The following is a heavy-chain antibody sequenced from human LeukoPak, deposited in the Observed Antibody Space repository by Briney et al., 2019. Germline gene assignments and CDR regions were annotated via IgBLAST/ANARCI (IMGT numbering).Heavy chain of an antibody. J-gene: IGHJ5*02. V-gene: IGHV1-2*02. Sequence: GASVKVSCKASGYTFTGYYMHWVRQAPGQGLEWMGWINPNSGGTKYAQKFQGRVTMTRDTSISTAYMELSRLRSDDTAVYYCARGGGSYHGWFDPWGQGTLVTVSS. CDR3: ARGGGSYHGWFDP. D-gene: IGHD1-26*01. CDR1: GYTFTGYY. CDR2: INPNSGGT.